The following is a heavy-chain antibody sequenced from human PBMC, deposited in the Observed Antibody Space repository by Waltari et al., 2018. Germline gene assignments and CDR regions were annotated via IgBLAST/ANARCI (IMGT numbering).Heavy chain of an antibody. J-gene: IGHJ4*02. CDR1: GYTFTSQN. V-gene: IGHV1-8*01. CDR3: ARAQFLGSSSVGY. D-gene: IGHD6-6*01. CDR2: MNPNSGNT. Sequence: QVQLVKSGAEVKKPGASVKVSCKASGYTFTSQNINGVRKATGQGLEWMGWMNPNSGNTGYAQKFQGRVTMTRNTSISTAYMELSSLRSEDTAVYYCARAQFLGSSSVGYWGQGTLVTVSS.